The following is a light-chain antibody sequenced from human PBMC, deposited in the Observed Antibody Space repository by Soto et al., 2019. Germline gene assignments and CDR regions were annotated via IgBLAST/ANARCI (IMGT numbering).Light chain of an antibody. J-gene: IGKJ1*01. CDR1: QSITSY. Sequence: DIQMTQSPSSLSASLGDRVTITCRASQSITSYLNWYQQKPGKAPNLLIYATSNLQSGVPSRFSGSGSGTDFSLTISSLKPEDSATYYCQQSYNMPRTFGQGTKVDIK. CDR2: ATS. V-gene: IGKV1-39*01. CDR3: QQSYNMPRT.